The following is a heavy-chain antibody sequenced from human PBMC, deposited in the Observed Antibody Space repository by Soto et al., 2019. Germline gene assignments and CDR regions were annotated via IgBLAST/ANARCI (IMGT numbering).Heavy chain of an antibody. J-gene: IGHJ5*02. D-gene: IGHD3-10*01. CDR3: ARGTMVRGVIINSWFDP. CDR2: INPNSGGT. Sequence: GASVKVSCKASGYTFTGYYMRWVRQAPGQGLEWMGWINPNSGGTNYAQKFQGWVTMTRDTSISTAYMELSRLRSDDTAVYYCARGTMVRGVIINSWFDPWGQGTLVTVSS. V-gene: IGHV1-2*04. CDR1: GYTFTGYY.